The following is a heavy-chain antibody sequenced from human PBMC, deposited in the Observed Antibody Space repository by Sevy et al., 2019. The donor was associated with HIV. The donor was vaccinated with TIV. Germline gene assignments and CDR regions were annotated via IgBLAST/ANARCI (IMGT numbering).Heavy chain of an antibody. CDR3: ARELQTPHYYYGMDV. V-gene: IGHV1-3*01. Sequence: ASVKVSCKASGYTFTSYAMHWVRQAPGQRLEWMGWINAGNGNTKYSQKFQGRVTITRDTSASTAYMELSSLRSEDTAVYYCARELQTPHYYYGMDVWGQGTTVTVSS. CDR2: INAGNGNT. J-gene: IGHJ6*02. CDR1: GYTFTSYA. D-gene: IGHD4-4*01.